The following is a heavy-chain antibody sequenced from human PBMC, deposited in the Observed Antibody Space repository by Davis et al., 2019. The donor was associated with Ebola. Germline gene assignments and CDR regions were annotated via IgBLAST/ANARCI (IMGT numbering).Heavy chain of an antibody. CDR1: GFIFRSYV. V-gene: IGHV3-23*01. CDR2: LGTSADT. J-gene: IGHJ3*02. CDR3: AKDTSNIWFDI. D-gene: IGHD1-26*01. Sequence: GESLKISCAASGFIFRSYVMSWVRQAPGKGLEWVSTLGTSADTYYADSVKGRLTISRDNSRNTLYLQMNGLRVEDTAIYYCAKDTSNIWFDIWGQGTNVTVSS.